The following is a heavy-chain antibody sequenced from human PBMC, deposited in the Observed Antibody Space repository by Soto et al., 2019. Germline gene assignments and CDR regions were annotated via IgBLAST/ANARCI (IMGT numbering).Heavy chain of an antibody. D-gene: IGHD2-2*01. V-gene: IGHV3-30-3*01. J-gene: IGHJ4*02. CDR3: ARDLGYCTSTRCYSSQGPLDY. Sequence: QVQLVESGGGVVQPGRSLRLSCAFSGFIFSSAMHWVRQAPGKGLEWVAVISYDGSDEYYADSVKGRFSISRDNSKNTVYLQMNSLRPEDTAVYHCARDLGYCTSTRCYSSQGPLDYWGQGTLVTVSS. CDR2: ISYDGSDE. CDR1: GFIFSSA.